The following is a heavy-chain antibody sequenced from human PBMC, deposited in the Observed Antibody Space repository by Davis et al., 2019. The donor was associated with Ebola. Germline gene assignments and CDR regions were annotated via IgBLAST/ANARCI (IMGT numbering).Heavy chain of an antibody. V-gene: IGHV3-23*01. CDR3: AKIQGGTTCFDY. CDR1: GFTFSSYA. J-gene: IGHJ4*02. Sequence: GESLKISCAASGFTFSSYAMSWVRQAPGKGLEWVSAISGSGGSTYYADSVKGRFTTSRDNSKNTLYLQMNSLRAEDTAVYYCAKIQGGTTCFDYWGQGTLVTVSS. D-gene: IGHD1-7*01. CDR2: ISGSGGST.